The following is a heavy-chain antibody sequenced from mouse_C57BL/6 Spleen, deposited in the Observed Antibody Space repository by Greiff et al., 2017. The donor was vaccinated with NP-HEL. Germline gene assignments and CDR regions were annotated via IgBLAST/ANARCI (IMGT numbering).Heavy chain of an antibody. CDR1: GFTFSSYG. D-gene: IGHD2-14*01. CDR3: ARHRDDEGYFDY. Sequence: EVKLVESGGDLVKPGGSLKLSCAASGFTFSSYGMSWVRQTPDKRLEWVATISSGGSYTYYPDSVKGRFTISRDNAKNTLYLQMSSLKSEDTAMYYCARHRDDEGYFDYWGQGTTLTVSS. CDR2: ISSGGSYT. J-gene: IGHJ2*01. V-gene: IGHV5-6*01.